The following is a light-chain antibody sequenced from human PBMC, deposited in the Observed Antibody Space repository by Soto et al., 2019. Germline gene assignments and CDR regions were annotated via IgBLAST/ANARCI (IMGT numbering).Light chain of an antibody. CDR2: DAS. V-gene: IGKV1-5*01. CDR1: QSISNW. Sequence: DIQMTQYPYTLSASVLDRVTITCRASQSISNWLAWYQQKKGKAPKLXIYDASSLESGVPSRFSGRGYGTEFILTINSLQPDDFATYYCQQYSSFSRTFGQGTKVDIK. CDR3: QQYSSFSRT. J-gene: IGKJ1*01.